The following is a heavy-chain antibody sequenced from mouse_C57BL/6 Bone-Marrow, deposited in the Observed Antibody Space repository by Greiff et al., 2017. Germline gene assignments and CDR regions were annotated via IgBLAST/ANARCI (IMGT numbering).Heavy chain of an antibody. CDR1: GYTFTSYW. V-gene: IGHV1-61*01. CDR3: ARSYYYGSSYNYFDY. D-gene: IGHD1-1*01. J-gene: IGHJ2*01. CDR2: IYPSDSET. Sequence: QVQLQQPGAELVRPGSSVKLSCKASGYTFTSYWMAWVKQRPGQGLEWIGNIYPSDSETHYNQKFKDKATLTVDKSSSTAYMQLSSLTSEDSAVYYCARSYYYGSSYNYFDYWGQGTTLTVSA.